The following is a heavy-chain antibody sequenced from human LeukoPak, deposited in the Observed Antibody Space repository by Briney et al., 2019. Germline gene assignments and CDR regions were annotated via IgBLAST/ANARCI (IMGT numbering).Heavy chain of an antibody. D-gene: IGHD3-10*01. CDR3: ARLRFGLSSYYYYYYMDV. Sequence: ETLSLTCTVSGGSISSSSYYWGWIRQPPGKGLEWIGSIYYSGSTYYNPSLKSRVTISVDTSRNQFSLKLSSVTAADTAVYYCARLRFGLSSYYYYYYMDVWGKGTTVTISS. J-gene: IGHJ6*03. CDR2: IYYSGST. CDR1: GGSISSSSYY. V-gene: IGHV4-39*01.